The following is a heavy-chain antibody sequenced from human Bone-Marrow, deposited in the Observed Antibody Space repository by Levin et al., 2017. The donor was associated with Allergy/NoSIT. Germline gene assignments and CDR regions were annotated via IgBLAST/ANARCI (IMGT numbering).Heavy chain of an antibody. J-gene: IGHJ5*02. V-gene: IGHV3-11*01. D-gene: IGHD5-18*01. Sequence: PGGSLRLSCEASGFTFSDYYMNWIRQAPGKGLEWVTYISSSGSIIKYADSVKGRFTISRDNAKTSLYLQMNSLRAEDTAVYYCARGEYNYGSRDWFDPWGQGTLVTVSS. CDR3: ARGEYNYGSRDWFDP. CDR1: GFTFSDYY. CDR2: ISSSGSII.